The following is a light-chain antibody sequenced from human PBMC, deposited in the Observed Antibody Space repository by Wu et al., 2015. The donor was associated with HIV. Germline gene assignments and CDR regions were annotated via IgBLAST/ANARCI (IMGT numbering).Light chain of an antibody. CDR1: ENIANN. V-gene: IGKV3-11*01. CDR2: DAS. J-gene: IGKJ5*01. CDR3: QHRFNWPLI. Sequence: IVLTQSPATLSLSPGERATLSCRTSENIANNLAWYQQKSGQAPRLLMYDASDRATGISARFSGSGSGTDFTLTISSLEPEDFAIYYCQHRFNWPLIFGQGTRLEIK.